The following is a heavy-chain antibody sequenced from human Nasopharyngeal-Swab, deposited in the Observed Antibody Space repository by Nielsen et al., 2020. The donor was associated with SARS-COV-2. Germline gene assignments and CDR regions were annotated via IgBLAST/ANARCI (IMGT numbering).Heavy chain of an antibody. D-gene: IGHD6-13*01. CDR3: AKEEIAAAPYDAFDI. CDR1: GFTFSDYY. Sequence: GESLKISCAASGFTFSDYYMSWIRQAPGKGLEWVSYISSSGSTIYYADSVKGRFTISRDNAKNSLYLQMNSLRAEDTAVYYCAKEEIAAAPYDAFDIWGQGTMVTVSS. J-gene: IGHJ3*02. V-gene: IGHV3-11*01. CDR2: ISSSGSTI.